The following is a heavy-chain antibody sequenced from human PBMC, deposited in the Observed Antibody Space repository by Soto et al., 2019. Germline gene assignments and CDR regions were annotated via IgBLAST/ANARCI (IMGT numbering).Heavy chain of an antibody. D-gene: IGHD3-9*01. CDR1: GGSISSSSYY. V-gene: IGHV4-39*01. CDR3: ARLRLRYFDWLFKTTYYYYGMDV. CDR2: IYYSGST. J-gene: IGHJ6*02. Sequence: KPSETLSLTCTVSGGSISSSSYYWGWIRQPPGKGLEWIGSIYYSGSTYYNPSLKSRVTISVDTSKNQFSLKLSSVTAADTAVYYCARLRLRYFDWLFKTTYYYYGMDVWGQGTTVTVSS.